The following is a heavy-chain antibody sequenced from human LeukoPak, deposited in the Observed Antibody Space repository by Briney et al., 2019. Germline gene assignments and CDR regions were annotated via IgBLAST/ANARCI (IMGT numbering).Heavy chain of an antibody. Sequence: GGSLRLSCAASGFTFSSYSMNWVRQAPGKGLEWVSSISSSSSYIYYADSVKGRFTISRDNAKNSLYLQMNSLRAEDTAVYYCGRRGGMGWLQGWNSWFDPWAREPWSPSPQ. CDR2: ISSSSSYI. J-gene: IGHJ5*02. D-gene: IGHD5-24*01. CDR3: GRRGGMGWLQGWNSWFDP. V-gene: IGHV3-21*01. CDR1: GFTFSSYS.